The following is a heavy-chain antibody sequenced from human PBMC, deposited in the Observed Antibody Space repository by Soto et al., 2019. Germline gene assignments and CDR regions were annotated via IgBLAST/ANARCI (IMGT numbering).Heavy chain of an antibody. J-gene: IGHJ5*02. CDR2: INAGNGYT. D-gene: IGHD2-21*02. CDR3: ARMETGRVVTRPNWFDH. CDR1: GYTFTSYA. Sequence: QVQLVQSGADVKKPGASVKVSCKASGYTFTSYAIHWVRQAPGQRLEWMGWINAGNGYTKYSQNFQGRLTITRDTSASTDYMELSSLTTEDTAMYYCARMETGRVVTRPNWFDHRGQGTLVTV. V-gene: IGHV1-3*01.